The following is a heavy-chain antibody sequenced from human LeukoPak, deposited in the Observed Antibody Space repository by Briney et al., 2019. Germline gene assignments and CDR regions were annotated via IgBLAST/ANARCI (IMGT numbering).Heavy chain of an antibody. J-gene: IGHJ4*02. Sequence: SETLSLTCTVSGGSINNYYWSWIRQPPGKGLEWIGFIHYTGSTNYNPSLKSRVTISVDTSKNQFSLKLSSVTAADTAVYYCARYGLAGYYFDYWGQGTLVTASS. CDR3: ARYGLAGYYFDY. CDR2: IHYTGST. CDR1: GGSINNYY. D-gene: IGHD3-16*01. V-gene: IGHV4-59*01.